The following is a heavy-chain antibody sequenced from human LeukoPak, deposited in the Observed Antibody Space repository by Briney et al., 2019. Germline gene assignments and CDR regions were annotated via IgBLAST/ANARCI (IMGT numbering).Heavy chain of an antibody. CDR2: ISGNGDST. J-gene: IGHJ3*02. CDR3: AKDPIYYVSGRFDI. CDR1: GFTFSSYA. Sequence: PGGSLRLSCAASGFTFSSYAMSWVRQAPGKGLEWVSTISGNGDSTYYGDSVKGRFTISRDKSKNTLYLQMNSLRAEDTAVYYCAKDPIYYVSGRFDIWGQGTMVTLSS. D-gene: IGHD3-10*01. V-gene: IGHV3-23*01.